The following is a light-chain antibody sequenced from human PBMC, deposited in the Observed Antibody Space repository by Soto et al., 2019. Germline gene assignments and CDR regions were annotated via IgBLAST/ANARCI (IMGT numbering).Light chain of an antibody. J-gene: IGLJ1*01. CDR3: SSYTSSSTYV. CDR2: DVS. Sequence: ALTQPASVTGSLAQSIAISCTGTSSDVGGYNYVSWYQQHPGKAPKLMIYDVSNRPSGVSNRFSGSKSGSTASLTISGLQAEDEADYYCSSYTSSSTYVFGTGTKVTVL. CDR1: SSDVGGYNY. V-gene: IGLV2-14*01.